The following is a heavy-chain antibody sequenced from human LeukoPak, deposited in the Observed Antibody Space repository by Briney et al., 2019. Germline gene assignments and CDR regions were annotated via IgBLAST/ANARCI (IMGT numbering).Heavy chain of an antibody. Sequence: ASVKVSCKTSGYTFSAHYLHWVRQAPGQRPEWVGRIDPASGGTHYAQKFQGRVTVTRDTSTTTVGMELSGLRSDDTAVYYCARVPGPYTTSRFDFWGQGTLVTVSS. CDR1: GYTFSAHY. D-gene: IGHD2-2*02. CDR3: ARVPGPYTTSRFDF. J-gene: IGHJ4*02. V-gene: IGHV1-2*02. CDR2: IDPASGGT.